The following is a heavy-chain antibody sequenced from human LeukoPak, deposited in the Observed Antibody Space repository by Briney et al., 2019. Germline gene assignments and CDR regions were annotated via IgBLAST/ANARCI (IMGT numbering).Heavy chain of an antibody. CDR3: ARDRPYGSGEGMEYYFDY. CDR1: GGSFSGYY. D-gene: IGHD3-10*01. V-gene: IGHV4-30-4*01. Sequence: SETLSLTCAVYGGSFSGYYWSWIRQPPGQGLEWIGYIYYSGSTYYNPSLKSRVTISVDTSKNQFALKLSSVTAADTAVYYCARDRPYGSGEGMEYYFDYWGQGTLVTVSS. J-gene: IGHJ4*02. CDR2: IYYSGST.